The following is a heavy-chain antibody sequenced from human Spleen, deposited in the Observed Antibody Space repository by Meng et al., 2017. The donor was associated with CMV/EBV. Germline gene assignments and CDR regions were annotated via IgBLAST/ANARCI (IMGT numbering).Heavy chain of an antibody. CDR2: IKQDGSEK. V-gene: IGHV3-7*01. CDR1: GFTFSSYW. CDR3: AKDALDFWSGYYYYYYYGMDV. J-gene: IGHJ6*02. D-gene: IGHD3-3*01. Sequence: GGSLRLSCAASGFTFSSYWMSWVRQAPGKGLEWVANIKQDGSEKYYVDSVKGRFTISRDNAKNSLYLQMNSLRAEDTAVYYCAKDALDFWSGYYYYYYYGMDVWGQGATVTVSS.